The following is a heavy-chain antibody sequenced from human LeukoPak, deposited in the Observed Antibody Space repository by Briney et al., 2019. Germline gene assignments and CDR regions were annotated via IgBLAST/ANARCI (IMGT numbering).Heavy chain of an antibody. CDR3: AKRGAGSGGLHH. J-gene: IGHJ5*02. D-gene: IGHD6-19*01. CDR1: GFSFSIYA. CDR2: FFSDTGKT. Sequence: GGSLRLSCAASGFSFSIYAMSWVRQAPGKGLEWGSTFFSDTGKTDYADSVKGRFTISRDTSKNTLYLQMNSLRAEDTAVYYCAKRGAGSGGLHHWGQGTLVTVSS. V-gene: IGHV3-23*01.